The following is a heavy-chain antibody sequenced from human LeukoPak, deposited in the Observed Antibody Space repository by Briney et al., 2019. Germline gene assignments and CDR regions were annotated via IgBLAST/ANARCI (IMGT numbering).Heavy chain of an antibody. Sequence: SETLSLTCTVSGGSISSSNYYWGWIRQPPGKGLEWIGSGYYTGSTYYNPSLKSRVTISVDTSNNQFSLKLSSVAAADTAMYYCARHKDDYDDYVWNYRGQGTLVTVSS. CDR1: GGSISSSNYY. CDR2: GYYTGST. D-gene: IGHD4-17*01. J-gene: IGHJ4*02. CDR3: ARHKDDYDDYVWNY. V-gene: IGHV4-39*01.